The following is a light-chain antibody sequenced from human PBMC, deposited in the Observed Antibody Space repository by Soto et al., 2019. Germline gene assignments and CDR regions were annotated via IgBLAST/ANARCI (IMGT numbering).Light chain of an antibody. CDR2: DVT. CDR3: CSYRDGYTWV. V-gene: IGLV2-11*01. J-gene: IGLJ3*02. CDR1: SSDVGGYNY. Sequence: QSALTQPRSVSGSPGQSVTISCTGTSSDVGGYNYVSWYQQYPGKAPEFMIYDVTKRPSGVPDRFSGSKSGNTASLTISGLQAEDEADYYCCSYRDGYTWVFGGGTQLTVL.